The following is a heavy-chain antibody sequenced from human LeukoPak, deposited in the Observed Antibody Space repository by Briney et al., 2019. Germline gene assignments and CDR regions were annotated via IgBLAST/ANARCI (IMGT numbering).Heavy chain of an antibody. J-gene: IGHJ4*02. V-gene: IGHV3-21*01. CDR1: GFTFSSY. Sequence: GESLKISCAASGFTFSSYMNWVRQAPGKGLEWVSSISSTSSYIYYADSVKGRFTISRDNAKNSLYLQMNSLRADDTAVYYCARGQSRYFDWYLGFFDYWGQGTLVTVSS. D-gene: IGHD3-9*01. CDR3: ARGQSRYFDWYLGFFDY. CDR2: ISSTSSYI.